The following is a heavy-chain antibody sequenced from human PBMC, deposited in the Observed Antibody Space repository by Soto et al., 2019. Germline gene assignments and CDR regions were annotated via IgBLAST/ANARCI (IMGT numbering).Heavy chain of an antibody. D-gene: IGHD5-12*01. CDR3: AREKDSGYDPYYFDY. CDR1: GYSFTSYW. J-gene: IGHJ4*02. V-gene: IGHV5-51*01. Sequence: GESLKISCKGSGYSFTSYWIGWVRQMPGKGLEWMGIIYPGDSDTRYSPSFQGQVTISADKSISTAYLQWSSLKASDTAMYYCAREKDSGYDPYYFDYWGQGTLVTVSS. CDR2: IYPGDSDT.